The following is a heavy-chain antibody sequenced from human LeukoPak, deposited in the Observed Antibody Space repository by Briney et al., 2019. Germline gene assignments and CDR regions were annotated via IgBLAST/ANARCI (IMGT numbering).Heavy chain of an antibody. J-gene: IGHJ4*02. CDR2: IHYSGST. D-gene: IGHD1-1*01. V-gene: IGHV4-59*01. Sequence: SQTLSLTCTVSAGSISSYYWSWVRQPAGKGLEWVGYIHYSGSTNYNRTLKTRATISVDTSKNQFSLKLTSLAAAATPLYPVAREQTGRTTSFDYWGQGTLVTVSS. CDR3: AREQTGRTTSFDY. CDR1: AGSISSYY.